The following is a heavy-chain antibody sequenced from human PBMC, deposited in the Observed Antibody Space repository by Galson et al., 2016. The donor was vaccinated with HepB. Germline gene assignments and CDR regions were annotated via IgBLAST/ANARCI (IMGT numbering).Heavy chain of an antibody. CDR2: VYYNGRT. CDR1: GGSFSGYF. D-gene: IGHD3-9*01. V-gene: IGHV4-34*01. J-gene: IGHJ3*02. CDR3: ARGHYDLLTDYPTGTLDI. Sequence: ETLSLTCGVYGGSFSGYFWTWIRRPPGGGLVWIGDVYYNGRTTYSPSFKSRVTISVDTSKNQFSLNLNSVTAADTAVYYCARGHYDLLTDYPTGTLDIWGLGTLVTVSS.